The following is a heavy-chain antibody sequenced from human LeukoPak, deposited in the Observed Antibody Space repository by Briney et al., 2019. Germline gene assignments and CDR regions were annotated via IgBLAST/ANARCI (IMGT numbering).Heavy chain of an antibody. CDR2: IYYSGCT. Sequence: SETLSLTCTVSGGSISSISYYWAWIRQPPGKGLGWIGNIYYSGCTYYNPSLKSRVNISVDTSKNQVSLKLSSVTAADTAVYYCARHRASDKSFYRAFDYWGQASPATVSS. D-gene: IGHD3-10*01. J-gene: IGHJ4*02. CDR3: ARHRASDKSFYRAFDY. V-gene: IGHV4-39*01. CDR1: GGSISSISYY.